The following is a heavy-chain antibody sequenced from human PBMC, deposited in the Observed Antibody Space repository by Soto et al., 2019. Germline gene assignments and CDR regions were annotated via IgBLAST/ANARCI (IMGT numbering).Heavy chain of an antibody. J-gene: IGHJ3*02. CDR3: ARESGHALDI. CDR2: TSAYNDNT. V-gene: IGHV1-18*01. D-gene: IGHD3-3*01. CDR1: GYTHTELS. Sequence: GTSVKVTCKVSGYTHTELSRHWVRQAPGQGLEWMGWTSAYNDNTNYAQKLQGRVTMTTDTSTSTAYMELRSLRSDDTAVYYCARESGHALDIWGQGTKVTVSS.